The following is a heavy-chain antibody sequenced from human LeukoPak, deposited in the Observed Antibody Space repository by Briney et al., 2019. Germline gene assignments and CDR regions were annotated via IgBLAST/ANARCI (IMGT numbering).Heavy chain of an antibody. CDR3: ARILVVVAAQNWFDP. CDR2: INQDGSEK. D-gene: IGHD2-15*01. V-gene: IGHV3-7*01. CDR1: GFTFSDYW. Sequence: PGGSLRLSCAASGFTFSDYWMSWVRQAPGKGLEWVANINQDGSEKYYVDSVKGRFTISRDNAKNSLYLQMNSLRAEDTAVYYCARILVVVAAQNWFDPWGQGTLVTVSS. J-gene: IGHJ5*02.